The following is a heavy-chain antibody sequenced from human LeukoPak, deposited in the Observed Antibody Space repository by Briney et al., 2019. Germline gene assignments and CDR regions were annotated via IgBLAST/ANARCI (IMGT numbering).Heavy chain of an antibody. J-gene: IGHJ5*02. Sequence: ASVKVSCKASGYTFTAYYVHWVRQAPGQGLEWIGWINPNTGDTNYAPKFQGRVTMIKDTSTNSAYMELNKLTSDDTAVYYCGRGNKSFDPWGQGTLVTVSS. CDR3: GRGNKSFDP. CDR1: GYTFTAYY. CDR2: INPNTGDT. V-gene: IGHV1-2*02.